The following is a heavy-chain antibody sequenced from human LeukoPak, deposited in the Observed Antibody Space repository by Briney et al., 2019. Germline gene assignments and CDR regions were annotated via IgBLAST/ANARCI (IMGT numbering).Heavy chain of an antibody. CDR1: GITLSNYG. Sequence: PGGSLRLSCAVSGITLSNYGMSWVRQAPGKGLEWVAGISDSGGRTNYADSVKGRFTISRDNPKNTLYLQMNSLRTEDTAVYFCAKRGVVIRVILVGFHKEAYYFDSWGQGALVTVPS. CDR3: AKRGVVIRVILVGFHKEAYYFDS. V-gene: IGHV3-23*01. J-gene: IGHJ4*02. CDR2: ISDSGGRT. D-gene: IGHD3-22*01.